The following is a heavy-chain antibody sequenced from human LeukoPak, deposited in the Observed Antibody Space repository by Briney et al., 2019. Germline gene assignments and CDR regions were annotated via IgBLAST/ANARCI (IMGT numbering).Heavy chain of an antibody. D-gene: IGHD3-22*01. CDR3: ARRPLYYFDSSGPYYIDAFDI. V-gene: IGHV4-59*01. CDR1: GGSISSYY. CDR2: IHYSGST. J-gene: IGHJ3*02. Sequence: SETLSLTCIVSGGSISSYYWSWIRQPPGKGLEWIGYIHYSGSTNYNPSLKSRVTISVDTSKNQFSLKLSSVTAADTAVYYCARRPLYYFDSSGPYYIDAFDIWGQGTMVTVSS.